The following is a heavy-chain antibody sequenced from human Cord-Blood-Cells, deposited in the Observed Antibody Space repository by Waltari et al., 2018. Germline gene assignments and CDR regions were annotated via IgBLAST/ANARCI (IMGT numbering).Heavy chain of an antibody. CDR1: GYTFTGFY. V-gene: IGHV1-2*02. CDR3: ARARDYDSSGFDY. J-gene: IGHJ4*02. Sequence: QVQLVQSGAEVKKPVYSVKVYCKASGYTFTGFYMHWVRQAPVQGLEWMGWINPNSGCTNYAQKFQGGVTMTRDTSISTAYMELSRLRSDDTAVYYCARARDYDSSGFDYWGQGTLVTVSS. CDR2: INPNSGCT. D-gene: IGHD3-22*01.